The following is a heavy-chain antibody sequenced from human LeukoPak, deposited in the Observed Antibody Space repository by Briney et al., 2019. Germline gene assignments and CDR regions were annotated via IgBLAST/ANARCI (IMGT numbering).Heavy chain of an antibody. CDR2: INGTGSTT. Sequence: GGSLRLSCEASGFTFGNYYMSWVRQAPGKGLEWVAAINGTGSTTYHADSVKGRFTISRDNSKNTLYLQMNSLRSEDTATYYCCDGMDVWGQGTTVAVSS. V-gene: IGHV3-23*01. CDR3: CDGMDV. J-gene: IGHJ6*02. CDR1: GFTFGNYY.